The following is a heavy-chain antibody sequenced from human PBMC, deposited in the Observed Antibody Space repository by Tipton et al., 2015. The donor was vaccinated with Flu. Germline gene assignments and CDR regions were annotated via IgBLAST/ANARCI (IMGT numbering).Heavy chain of an antibody. V-gene: IGHV1-69*09. CDR3: ARSYCSGGSCRAYFDS. J-gene: IGHJ4*02. CDR1: GGTFSSYA. D-gene: IGHD2-15*01. Sequence: QLVQSGADVKKPGSSVKVSCEASGGTFSSYAITWMRQAPGQGFEWMGRIVPIVGVANYAQNFQDRVTITSDKSTNTAYMRLSSLGSEDTAVYYCARSYCSGGSCRAYFDSWGQGTLVTVSA. CDR2: IVPIVGVA.